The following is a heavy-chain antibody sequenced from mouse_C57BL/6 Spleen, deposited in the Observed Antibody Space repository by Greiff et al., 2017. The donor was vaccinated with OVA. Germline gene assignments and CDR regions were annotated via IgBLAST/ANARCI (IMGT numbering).Heavy chain of an antibody. Sequence: QVQLQQPGTELVKPGASVKLSCKASGYTFTSYWMHWVKQRPGQGLEWIGNINPSNGGTNYNEKFKSKATLTVDKSSSTAYMQLSSLTSEDSAVYYRARPPYDGSYYFDYWGQGTTLTVSS. J-gene: IGHJ2*01. D-gene: IGHD1-1*01. CDR2: INPSNGGT. CDR1: GYTFTSYW. V-gene: IGHV1-53*01. CDR3: ARPPYDGSYYFDY.